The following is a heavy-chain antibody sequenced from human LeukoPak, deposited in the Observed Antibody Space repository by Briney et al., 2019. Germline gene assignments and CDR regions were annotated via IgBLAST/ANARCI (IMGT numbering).Heavy chain of an antibody. CDR3: ARAVDYYDSSGYYRPYFDY. D-gene: IGHD3-22*01. CDR2: IVCSNSYL. Sequence: GGSLRLSCEASGLTFGAFGLTRVRQAPGRGLDWASSIVCSNSYLYYADSVKGRFTLSRDNAKNSLYLQMNSLRAEDTAVYYCARAVDYYDSSGYYRPYFDYWGQGTLVTVSS. J-gene: IGHJ4*02. CDR1: GLTFGAFG. V-gene: IGHV3-21*01.